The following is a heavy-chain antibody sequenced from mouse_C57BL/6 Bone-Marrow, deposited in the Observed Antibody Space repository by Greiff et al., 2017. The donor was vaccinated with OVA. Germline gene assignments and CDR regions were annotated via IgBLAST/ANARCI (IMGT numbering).Heavy chain of an antibody. V-gene: IGHV5-17*01. Sequence: VQLKESGGGLVKPGGSLKLSCAASGFTFSDYGMHWVRQAPEQGLEWVAYISSGSSTIYYADTVKGRFTISRDNAKNTLFLQMTSLRSEDTAMYYCARKGDYYGSSYLYYAMDYWGQGTSVTVAS. D-gene: IGHD1-1*01. CDR1: GFTFSDYG. CDR2: ISSGSSTI. J-gene: IGHJ4*01. CDR3: ARKGDYYGSSYLYYAMDY.